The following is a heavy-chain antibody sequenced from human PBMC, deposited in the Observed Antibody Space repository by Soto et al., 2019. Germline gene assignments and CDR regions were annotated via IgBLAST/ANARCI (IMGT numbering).Heavy chain of an antibody. CDR3: TRGALEGDYYYGMDV. CDR2: IRSKAYGGTT. J-gene: IGHJ6*02. V-gene: IGHV3-49*03. CDR1: GFTFGDYA. D-gene: IGHD1-1*01. Sequence: GGSLRLSCTASGFTFGDYAMSWFRQAPGKGLEWVGFIRSKAYGGTTEYAASVKGRFTISRDDSKSIAYLQMNSLKTEDTAVYYCTRGALEGDYYYGMDVWGQGTTVTVSS.